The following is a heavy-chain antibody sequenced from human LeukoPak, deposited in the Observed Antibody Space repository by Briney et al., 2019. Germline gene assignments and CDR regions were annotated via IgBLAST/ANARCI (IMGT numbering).Heavy chain of an antibody. J-gene: IGHJ6*02. CDR1: GFTFSNYA. V-gene: IGHV3-23*01. D-gene: IGHD3-9*01. Sequence: GGSLRLSCAASGFTFSNYAMSWVRQAPGKGLEWVSAISGSGGSTYYADSVKGRFTISRDNSKNTLYLQMNSLRAEDTAVYYCAKDSSILTGSYYYVMDVWGQGTTVTVSS. CDR3: AKDSSILTGSYYYVMDV. CDR2: ISGSGGST.